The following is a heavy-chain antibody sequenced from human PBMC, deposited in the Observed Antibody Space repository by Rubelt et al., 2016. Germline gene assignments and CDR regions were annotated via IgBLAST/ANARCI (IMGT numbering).Heavy chain of an antibody. CDR3: ARGHYEYPAYYDFWSGYRETYYGMDV. V-gene: IGHV1-8*01. J-gene: IGHJ6*02. CDR2: MNPNSGNT. Sequence: GLEWMGWMNPNSGNTGYAQKFQGRVTMTRNTSISAAYMELSSLRSEDTAVYYCARGHYEYPAYYDFWSGYRETYYGMDVWGQGTTVTVSS. D-gene: IGHD3-3*01.